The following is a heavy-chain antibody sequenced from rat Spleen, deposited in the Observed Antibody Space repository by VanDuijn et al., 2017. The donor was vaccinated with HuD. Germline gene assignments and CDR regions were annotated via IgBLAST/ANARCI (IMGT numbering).Heavy chain of an antibody. J-gene: IGHJ3*01. V-gene: IGHV2-17*01. Sequence: VQLKESGPGLVQPSQTLSLTCTVSGFSLISDGVHWIRQPPGKGLEWMGIIYHDGGTDYNSAIKSRLSISRDTSKSQVFLKINSLQTDDTAMYYCARGSYDGSYYYNWFAYWGQGTLVTVSS. CDR3: ARGSYDGSYYYNWFAY. D-gene: IGHD1-12*02. CDR2: IYHDGGT. CDR1: GFSLISDG.